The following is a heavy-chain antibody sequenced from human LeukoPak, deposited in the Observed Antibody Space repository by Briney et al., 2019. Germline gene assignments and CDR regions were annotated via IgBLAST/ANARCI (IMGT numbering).Heavy chain of an antibody. J-gene: IGHJ4*02. V-gene: IGHV4-59*11. CDR1: GGPIDRHY. CDR2: VFYPGST. Sequence: SETLSLTCTVSGGPIDRHYWSWIRQPPGKGLEWIGYVFYPGSTNYNPPLKSRVPMSLDTSRDQFSLRLTSVTAADTAIYYCASRPAGSTWYGVFDYWSQGTLVTVSS. CDR3: ASRPAGSTWYGVFDY. D-gene: IGHD6-13*01.